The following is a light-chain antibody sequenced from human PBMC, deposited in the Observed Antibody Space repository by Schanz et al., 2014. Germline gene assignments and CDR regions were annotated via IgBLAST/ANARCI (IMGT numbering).Light chain of an antibody. CDR2: GAS. J-gene: IGKJ2*02. CDR1: QSVSSN. CDR3: QQYGSSPCT. Sequence: EIVLTQSPGTLSLSPGERATLSCRASQSVSSNLAWYQQKPGQAPRLLIYGASSRATGIPDRFSGSGSGTDFTLTISRPEPEDFAVYYCQQYGSSPCTFGQGTKLEIK. V-gene: IGKV3-20*01.